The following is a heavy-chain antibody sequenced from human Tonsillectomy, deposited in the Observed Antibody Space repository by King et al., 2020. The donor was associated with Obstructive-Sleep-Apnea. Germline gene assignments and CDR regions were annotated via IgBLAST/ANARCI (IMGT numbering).Heavy chain of an antibody. CDR1: GYSLTNYW. V-gene: IGHV5-51*01. D-gene: IGHD2-2*01. Sequence: QLVQSGADVKKPGESLKISCKASGYSLTNYWIAWVRQTPGKGLEWMGIIHPGDSDTRYSPSFQGQVTISVVKSISTAYLQWSSLKASDSAMFYCARQKYSSSSADYWGQGTLLTVSS. CDR3: ARQKYSSSSADY. CDR2: IHPGDSDT. J-gene: IGHJ4*02.